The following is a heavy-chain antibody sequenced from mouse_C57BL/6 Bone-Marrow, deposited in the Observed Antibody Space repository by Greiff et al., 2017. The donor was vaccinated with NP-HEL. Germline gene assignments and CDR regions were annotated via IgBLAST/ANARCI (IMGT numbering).Heavy chain of an antibody. V-gene: IGHV1-69*01. CDR3: ASANWDVALDY. CDR1: GYTFTSYW. CDR2: IDPSDSYT. Sequence: VKLVESGAELVMPGASVKLSCKASGYTFTSYWMHWVKQRPGQGLEWIGEIDPSDSYTNYNQKFKGKSTLTVDKSSSTAYMQLSSLTSEDSAVYYCASANWDVALDYWGQGTTLTVSS. D-gene: IGHD4-1*02. J-gene: IGHJ2*01.